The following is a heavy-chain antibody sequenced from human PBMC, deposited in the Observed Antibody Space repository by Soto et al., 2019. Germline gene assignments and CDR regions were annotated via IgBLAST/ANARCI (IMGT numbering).Heavy chain of an antibody. Sequence: VASVMVSCKASGYTFTASYMHWVRQAPGQGLEWMGIIDPSGGSTSYSQKFQGRVTMTRDTSTSTVYMELNSLRSEDTAVFYCARDSGHYYRSDAFDKWGQGTMVTVSS. D-gene: IGHD1-26*01. CDR3: ARDSGHYYRSDAFDK. CDR2: IDPSGGST. J-gene: IGHJ3*02. V-gene: IGHV1-46*01. CDR1: GYTFTASY.